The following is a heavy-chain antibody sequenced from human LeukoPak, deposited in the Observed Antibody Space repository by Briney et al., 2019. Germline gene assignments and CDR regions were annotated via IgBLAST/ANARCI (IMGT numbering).Heavy chain of an antibody. V-gene: IGHV3-48*01. CDR1: GFTFSSYS. CDR3: ARGYYYGSGSYYQDLGY. D-gene: IGHD3-10*01. J-gene: IGHJ4*02. CDR2: ISSSSSTI. Sequence: GGSLRLSCAASGFTFSSYSMNWVRQAPGKGLEWVSYISSSSSTIYYADSVKGRFTISRDNAKNSLYLQMNSLRAEDTAVYYCARGYYYGSGSYYQDLGYWGQGTLVTVSS.